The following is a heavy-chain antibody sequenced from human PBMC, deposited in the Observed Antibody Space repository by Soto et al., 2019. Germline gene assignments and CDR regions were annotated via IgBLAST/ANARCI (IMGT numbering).Heavy chain of an antibody. V-gene: IGHV3-66*01. Sequence: VGSLRLSCAASGFTVSSNYMSWVRQAPGKGLEWVSVIYSGGSTYYADSVKGRFTISRDNSKNTLYLQMNSLRAEDTAVYYCGRVGYSYPYMAVWVKGTTVPVS. CDR2: IYSGGST. CDR1: GFTVSSNY. J-gene: IGHJ6*03. CDR3: GRVGYSYPYMAV. D-gene: IGHD5-18*01.